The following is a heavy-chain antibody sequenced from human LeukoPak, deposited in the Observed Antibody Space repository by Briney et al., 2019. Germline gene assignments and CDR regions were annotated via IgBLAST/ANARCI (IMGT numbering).Heavy chain of an antibody. Sequence: GASVKVSCKASGGTFSSYTISWVRQAPGQGLEWMGRIIPILGIANYAQKFQGRVTITADKSTSTAYMELSSLRSEDTAVYYSARVSSTRKYYYYYMDVWGKGTTVTVSS. J-gene: IGHJ6*03. D-gene: IGHD2-2*01. CDR2: IIPILGIA. CDR1: GGTFSSYT. CDR3: ARVSSTRKYYYYYMDV. V-gene: IGHV1-69*02.